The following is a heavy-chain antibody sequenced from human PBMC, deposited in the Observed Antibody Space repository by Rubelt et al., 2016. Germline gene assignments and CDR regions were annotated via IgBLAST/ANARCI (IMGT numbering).Heavy chain of an antibody. V-gene: IGHV4-31*03. CDR1: GGSISSGGYY. D-gene: IGHD2/OR15-2a*01. J-gene: IGHJ4*02. Sequence: QVQLQESGPGLVKPSQTLSLTCTVSGGSISSGGYYWSCIRQHPGKGLEWIGYIYYRGSTYYTPSLKSRVTISVDTSKNQFSLKLSSVTAADTAVYYCARDSGSRIFDYWGQGTLVTVSS. CDR2: IYYRGST. CDR3: ARDSGSRIFDY.